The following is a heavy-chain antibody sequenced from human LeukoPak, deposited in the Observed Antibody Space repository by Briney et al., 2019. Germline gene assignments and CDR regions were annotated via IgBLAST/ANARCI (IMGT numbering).Heavy chain of an antibody. J-gene: IGHJ6*02. Sequence: SETLSLTCTVSGGSFSGYYWSWIRQPPGKGLEWIGEINHSGSTNYNPSLKSRVTISVDTSKNQFSLKLSSVTAADTAVYYCARQVTLYYYYYYGMDVWGQGTTVTVSS. CDR3: ARQVTLYYYYYYGMDV. CDR1: GGSFSGYY. V-gene: IGHV4-34*01. CDR2: INHSGST. D-gene: IGHD2-21*02.